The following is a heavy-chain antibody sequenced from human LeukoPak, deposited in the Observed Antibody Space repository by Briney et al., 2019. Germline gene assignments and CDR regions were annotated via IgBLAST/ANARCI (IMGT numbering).Heavy chain of an antibody. J-gene: IGHJ5*02. CDR3: ARGITIFHNWFDP. Sequence: SETLSLTCTVSGYSISSGYYWGWIRQPPGKGLEWIGSIYHSGSTYYNPSLKSRVTISVDTSKNQFSLKLSSVTAADTAVYYCARGITIFHNWFDPWGQGTLVTVSS. V-gene: IGHV4-38-2*02. D-gene: IGHD3-9*01. CDR1: GYSISSGYY. CDR2: IYHSGST.